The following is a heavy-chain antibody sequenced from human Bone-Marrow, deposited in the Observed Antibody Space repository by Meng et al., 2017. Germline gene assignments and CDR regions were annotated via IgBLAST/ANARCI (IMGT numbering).Heavy chain of an antibody. J-gene: IGHJ6*02. CDR2: IYPGDSDT. V-gene: IGHV5-51*01. CDR3: ARSVSIYGDYDSYGMDV. D-gene: IGHD4-17*01. CDR1: GFSFTSYW. Sequence: GGSRRPSCKGSGFSFTSYWIGWVRQLPGKGLEWMGIIYPGDSDTRYSPSFQGQVTISADKSISTAYLPWSSLQASDTAMYYCARSVSIYGDYDSYGMDVWGQGTTVTVSS.